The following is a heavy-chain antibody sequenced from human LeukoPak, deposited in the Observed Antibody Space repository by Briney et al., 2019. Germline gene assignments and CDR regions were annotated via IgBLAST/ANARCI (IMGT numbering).Heavy chain of an antibody. J-gene: IGHJ4*02. CDR1: GFTFGSSE. V-gene: IGHV3-48*03. Sequence: PGGSLRLSCAASGFTFGSSEMNWVRQAPGKGLEWISYISNGGSTMYYADSVKGRFTISRDNAKNSLSLQMNSLRAEDTAVYYCARHDTGDAFDYWGQGALVTVSS. CDR2: ISNGGSTM. D-gene: IGHD2-21*01. CDR3: ARHDTGDAFDY.